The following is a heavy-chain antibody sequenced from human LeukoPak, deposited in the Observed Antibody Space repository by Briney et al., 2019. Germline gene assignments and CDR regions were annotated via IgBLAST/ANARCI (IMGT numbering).Heavy chain of an antibody. CDR1: GFTFSSYA. V-gene: IGHV3-23*01. CDR3: AKLDYGDYGYFDL. J-gene: IGHJ2*01. D-gene: IGHD4-17*01. CDR2: ISGSGGST. Sequence: GGSLRLFCAASGFTFSSYAMSWVRQAPGKGLEWVSAISGSGGSTYYADSVKGRFTISRDNSKNTLYLQMSSLRAEDTAVYYCAKLDYGDYGYFDLWGRGTLVTVSS.